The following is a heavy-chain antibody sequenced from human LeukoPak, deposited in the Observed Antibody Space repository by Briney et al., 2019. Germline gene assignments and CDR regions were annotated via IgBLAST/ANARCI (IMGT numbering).Heavy chain of an antibody. CDR2: ISSSGSTI. CDR1: GFTFSSYE. J-gene: IGHJ4*02. CDR3: ARVVGNYDFWSGYESYFDY. V-gene: IGHV3-48*03. Sequence: GGSLRLSCAASGFTFSSYEMNWVRQAPGKGLEWVSYISSSGSTIYYADSVKGRFTISRDNAKNSLYLQMNSLRAEDTAVYYCARVVGNYDFWSGYESYFDYWGQGTLVTVSS. D-gene: IGHD3-3*01.